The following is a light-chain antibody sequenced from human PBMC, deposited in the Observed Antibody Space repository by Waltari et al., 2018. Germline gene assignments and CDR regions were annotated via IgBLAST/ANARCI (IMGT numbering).Light chain of an antibody. Sequence: IVLTQSPGTLSLSPGDRAILSRRARQSVTKYLAWYQQKPGQAPRLLIFGASSRATGIPDRFSGSGSGTDLSLTISRVEPEDFTVYYCQQYVSLPATFGQGTKVEIE. CDR1: QSVTKY. J-gene: IGKJ1*01. CDR2: GAS. V-gene: IGKV3-20*01. CDR3: QQYVSLPAT.